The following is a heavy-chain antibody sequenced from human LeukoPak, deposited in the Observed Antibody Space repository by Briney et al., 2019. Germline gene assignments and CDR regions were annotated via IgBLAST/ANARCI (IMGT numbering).Heavy chain of an antibody. Sequence: PGGSLRLSCAASGFTFSNYWMHWVRHAPGKGLVWVSRIKSDGTMTNYADSVKGRFTISRDNAKNTLYLQMNSLRAEDTAVYYCAKDGDDCIDFWGQGTLVTVSS. CDR1: GFTFSNYW. V-gene: IGHV3-74*01. D-gene: IGHD3-22*01. CDR2: IKSDGTMT. J-gene: IGHJ4*02. CDR3: AKDGDDCIDF.